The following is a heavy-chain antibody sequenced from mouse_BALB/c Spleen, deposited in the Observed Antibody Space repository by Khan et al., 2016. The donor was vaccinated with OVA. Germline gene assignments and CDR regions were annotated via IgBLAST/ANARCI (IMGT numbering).Heavy chain of an antibody. CDR2: INTYTGEP. Sequence: QIQLVQSGPELKKPGETVKISCKASGHTFTKYGMNWVKQAPGKGLKWMGWINTYTGEPTYADDFNGRFAFSLETSASTAYLQINNLKNEDTATYFLARPPYFCYFLDNWGQGTLVTVSS. V-gene: IGHV9-3-1*01. J-gene: IGHJ4*01. CDR3: ARPPYFCYFLDN. CDR1: GHTFTKYG. D-gene: IGHD2-10*01.